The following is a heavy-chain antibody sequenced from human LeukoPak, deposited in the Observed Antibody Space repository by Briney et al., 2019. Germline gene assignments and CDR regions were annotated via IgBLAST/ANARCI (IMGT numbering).Heavy chain of an antibody. D-gene: IGHD1-26*01. CDR3: TTWDGGY. J-gene: IGHJ4*02. CDR2: IRSKANNYAP. Sequence: GGSLRLSCAASGFTFSDSAMHWVRQASGKGLEWVGRIRSKANNYAPAYAASVKGRFTISRDDSKNTAYLQMNSLKTEDTAMYYCTTWDGGYWGQGTLVTVSS. CDR1: GFTFSDSA. V-gene: IGHV3-73*01.